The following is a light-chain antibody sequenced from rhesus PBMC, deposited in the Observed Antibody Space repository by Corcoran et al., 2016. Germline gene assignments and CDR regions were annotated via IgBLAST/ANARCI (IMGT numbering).Light chain of an antibody. CDR3: QHSYGNPLT. V-gene: IGKV1-74*01. Sequence: DIQMTQSPSSLSASVGDRVTITCRASENVNNYLHWYQQKPGKAPELLIYKASTWQSGVPSRFSGSGSGTDFTLTISSLQPEDFATYYCQHSYGNPLTFGGGTKVERK. J-gene: IGKJ4*01. CDR1: ENVNNY. CDR2: KAS.